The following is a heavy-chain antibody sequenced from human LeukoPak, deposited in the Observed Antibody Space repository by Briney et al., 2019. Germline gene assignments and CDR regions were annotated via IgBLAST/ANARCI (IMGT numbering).Heavy chain of an antibody. J-gene: IGHJ3*02. CDR3: AADAPTAAYHSSGPLDAFDI. CDR1: GFTFTNSA. D-gene: IGHD3-22*01. Sequence: SVKVSCKASGFTFTNSAMQWVRQARGQRLEWIGWIVVGSGSTNYAQKFHERVTITRDMSTSTAYMELSSLRSEATAVYYCAADAPTAAYHSSGPLDAFDIWGQGTMVTISS. V-gene: IGHV1-58*02. CDR2: IVVGSGST.